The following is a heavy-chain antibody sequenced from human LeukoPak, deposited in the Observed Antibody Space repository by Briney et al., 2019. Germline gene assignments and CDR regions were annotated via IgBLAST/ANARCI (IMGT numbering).Heavy chain of an antibody. D-gene: IGHD1-26*01. Sequence: PGGSLRLSCAASGFTVSNNYMSWVRQAPGKGLEWVSYISSSGGTIYYADSVKGRLTISRDNAKNSLYLQMNSLRAEDTAVYYCARAPLGATSDYWGQGTLVTVSS. CDR2: ISSSGGTI. J-gene: IGHJ4*02. CDR1: GFTVSNNY. CDR3: ARAPLGATSDY. V-gene: IGHV3-11*01.